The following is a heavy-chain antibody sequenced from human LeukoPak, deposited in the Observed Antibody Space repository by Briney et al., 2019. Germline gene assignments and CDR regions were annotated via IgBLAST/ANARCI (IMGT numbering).Heavy chain of an antibody. CDR2: FDPEDGET. CDR3: ATRLDLTGYYPYFDH. CDR1: GYTLTELS. Sequence: ASVKVSCKVSGYTLTELSMHWVRQAPGKGLEWMGGFDPEDGETIYAQKFQGRVTMTEDTSTDTAYMELSSLRSEDTAVYYCATRLDLTGYYPYFDHWGQGTLVTVSS. D-gene: IGHD3-9*01. J-gene: IGHJ4*02. V-gene: IGHV1-24*01.